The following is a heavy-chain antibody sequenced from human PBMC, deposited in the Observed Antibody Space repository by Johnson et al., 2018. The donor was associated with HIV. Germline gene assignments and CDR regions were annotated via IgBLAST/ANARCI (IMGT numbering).Heavy chain of an antibody. D-gene: IGHD1-7*01. Sequence: QVQLVESGGGLIQPGGSLRLSCAASGFTFSDYYMSWIRQAPGKGLAWVSYISSSGSTIYYADSVKGRFTISRDNGNKVVYLQMESLRVEDTAVYYCARDRDRLNWNYGALDIWGQGTMVTVSS. V-gene: IGHV3-11*04. CDR2: ISSSGSTI. CDR3: ARDRDRLNWNYGALDI. CDR1: GFTFSDYY. J-gene: IGHJ3*02.